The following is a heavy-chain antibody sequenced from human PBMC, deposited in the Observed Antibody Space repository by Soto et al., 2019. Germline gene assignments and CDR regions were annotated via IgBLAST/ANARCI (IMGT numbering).Heavy chain of an antibody. J-gene: IGHJ3*02. CDR2: ISYDGSNK. CDR3: QLGPSAFDI. D-gene: IGHD7-27*01. CDR1: GFTFSSYG. Sequence: TGGSLRLSCAASGFTFSSYGMHWVRQAPGKGLEWVAVISYDGSNKYYADSVKGRFTISRDNAKNTLYLQMNSLRAEDTAVYYCQLGPSAFDIWGQGTMVTVSS. V-gene: IGHV3-30*03.